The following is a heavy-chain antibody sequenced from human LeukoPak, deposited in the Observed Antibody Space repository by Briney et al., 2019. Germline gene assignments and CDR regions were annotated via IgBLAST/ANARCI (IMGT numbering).Heavy chain of an antibody. J-gene: IGHJ4*02. V-gene: IGHV3-53*01. CDR2: IYSDNT. CDR3: ARRAGAYSHPYDY. CDR1: GFTFSTYS. D-gene: IGHD4/OR15-4a*01. Sequence: GGSLRLSCAASGFTFSTYSMSWVRQAPGKGLEWVSFIYSDNTHYSDSVKGRFTISRDNSKNTLYLQMNSLRAEDTAVYYCARRAGAYSHPYDYWGQGTLVTVSS.